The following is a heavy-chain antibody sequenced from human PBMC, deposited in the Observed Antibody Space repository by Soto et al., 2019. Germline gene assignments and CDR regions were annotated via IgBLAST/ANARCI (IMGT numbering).Heavy chain of an antibody. CDR3: ARWAVTTSDAQHYYFDS. V-gene: IGHV4-30-4*01. J-gene: IGHJ4*02. Sequence: QVQLQESGPGLVKPSQTLSLTCFVSGGSLSSADYFWSWIRQPPGKGLEWIGYIYYSGTTFYSPSLKSRVNMSVDTSKNQFSLKLSSVTAADTAVYFCARWAVTTSDAQHYYFDSWGQGTLVTVSS. D-gene: IGHD4-17*01. CDR1: GGSLSSADYF. CDR2: IYYSGTT.